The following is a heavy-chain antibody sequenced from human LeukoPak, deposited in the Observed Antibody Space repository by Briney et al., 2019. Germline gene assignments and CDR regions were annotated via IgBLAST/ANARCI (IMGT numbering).Heavy chain of an antibody. V-gene: IGHV1-69*13. Sequence: GASVKVSCKASGGTFSSYAISWVRQAPGQGLEWMGGFIPIFGTANYAQKFQGRVTITADESTSTAYMELSSLRSEDTAVYYCASPSYYDFWSGPDPYYYYGMDVWGQGTTVTVSS. CDR1: GGTFSSYA. CDR3: ASPSYYDFWSGPDPYYYYGMDV. D-gene: IGHD3-3*01. J-gene: IGHJ6*02. CDR2: FIPIFGTA.